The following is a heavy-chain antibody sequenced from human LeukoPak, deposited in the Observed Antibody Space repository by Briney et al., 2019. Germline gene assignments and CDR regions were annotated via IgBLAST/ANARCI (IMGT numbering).Heavy chain of an antibody. V-gene: IGHV4-38-2*01. J-gene: IGHJ4*02. CDR3: ARHACSGGSCSYAFDY. Sequence: SETLSLTCAVSGYSISSGYYWGWIWQPPGKGLEWIGRIYTSGSTNYNPSLKSRVTISVDTSKNQFSLKLSSVTAADTAVYYCARHACSGGSCSYAFDYWGQGTLVTVSS. D-gene: IGHD2-15*01. CDR2: IYTSGST. CDR1: GYSISSGYY.